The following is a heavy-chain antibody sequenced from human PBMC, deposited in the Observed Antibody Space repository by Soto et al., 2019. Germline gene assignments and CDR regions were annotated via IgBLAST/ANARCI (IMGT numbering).Heavy chain of an antibody. D-gene: IGHD3-16*01. CDR1: GGLFSSFA. Sequence: QAHLVQSGPEVKKPGSSVKVSCKDSGGLFSSFAISWVRQAPGQGLEWLGGIIPVFGTTYYAEKFQDRLTITADESTNTAYMELSSLPSGDTAIDDCARGGGPYVWFNEFWGQGTLVTVSS. V-gene: IGHV1-69*01. CDR2: IIPVFGTT. CDR3: ARGGGPYVWFNEF. J-gene: IGHJ4*02.